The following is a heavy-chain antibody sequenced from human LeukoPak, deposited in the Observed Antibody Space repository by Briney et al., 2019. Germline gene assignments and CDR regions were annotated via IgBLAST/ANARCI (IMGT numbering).Heavy chain of an antibody. CDR3: ARGRGNYDSSGYYPL. D-gene: IGHD3-22*01. CDR2: ISSNGGST. J-gene: IGHJ4*02. V-gene: IGHV3-64*01. Sequence: GGSLRLSCAASGFTFSSYAMHWVRQAPGKGLEYVSAISSNGGSTYYANSVKGRFTISRDNSKNTLYLQMGSLRAEDMAVYYCARGRGNYDSSGYYPLGGQGTLVTVSS. CDR1: GFTFSSYA.